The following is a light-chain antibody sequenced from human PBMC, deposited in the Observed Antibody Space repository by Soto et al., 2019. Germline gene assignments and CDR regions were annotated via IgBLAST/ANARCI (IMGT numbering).Light chain of an antibody. Sequence: EIVLTQSPGTLSLSPGERATLSCRASQSVSDSYLAWYQQKPGQAPRLLIYASSRATGIPDRFSGSGSGTDFTITISRLEPEDFAVYYCQHDGTSALFGPGTTVDIK. CDR1: QSVSDSY. CDR2: AS. V-gene: IGKV3-20*01. J-gene: IGKJ3*01. CDR3: QHDGTSAL.